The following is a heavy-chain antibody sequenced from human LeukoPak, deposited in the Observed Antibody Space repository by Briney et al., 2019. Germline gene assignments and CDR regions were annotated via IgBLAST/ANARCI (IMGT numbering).Heavy chain of an antibody. V-gene: IGHV4-34*01. D-gene: IGHD2-21*02. CDR2: INPSGST. Sequence: SETLSLTCTVSGGSFSGYYWSWIRQPPDKGLEWIGEINPSGSTNYNPSLKTRVTISTDTSKNHFSLTLNSVTAADTGVYYCVRGSRVYCGGDCYYYWGQGTLVTVSS. CDR3: VRGSRVYCGGDCYYY. J-gene: IGHJ4*02. CDR1: GGSFSGYY.